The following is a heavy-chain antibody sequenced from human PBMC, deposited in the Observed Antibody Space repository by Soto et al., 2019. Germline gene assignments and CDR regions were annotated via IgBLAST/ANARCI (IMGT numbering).Heavy chain of an antibody. CDR1: GGSFSGYY. D-gene: IGHD3-9*01. V-gene: IGHV4-34*01. CDR2: INHSGST. CDR3: AGPQYFGGNARGWFDP. J-gene: IGHJ5*02. Sequence: SETLSLTCAVYGGSFSGYYWSWIRQPPGKGLEWIGEINHSGSTNYNPSLKSRVTISVDTSKTQFSLKLSSVTAADTAVYYCAGPQYFGGNARGWFDPWGQGTLVTVSS.